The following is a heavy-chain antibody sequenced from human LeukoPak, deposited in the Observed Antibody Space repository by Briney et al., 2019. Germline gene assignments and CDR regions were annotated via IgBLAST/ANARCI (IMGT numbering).Heavy chain of an antibody. CDR3: AKEPLRSSYGYSLDY. Sequence: ASVKISCKVSGYTFTDYYMHWVQQAPGKGLEWMGLVDPEDGETIYAEKFQGRVTITADTSTDTAYMELSSLRSEDTAVYYCAKEPLRSSYGYSLDYWGQGTLVTVSS. J-gene: IGHJ4*02. CDR1: GYTFTDYY. V-gene: IGHV1-69-2*01. D-gene: IGHD5-18*01. CDR2: VDPEDGET.